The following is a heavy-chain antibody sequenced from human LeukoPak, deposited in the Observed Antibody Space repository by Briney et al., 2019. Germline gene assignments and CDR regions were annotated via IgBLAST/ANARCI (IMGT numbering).Heavy chain of an antibody. CDR1: GFTFDDYA. D-gene: IGHD3-22*01. CDR3: AKDDRQNYDSSGYDY. J-gene: IGHJ4*02. Sequence: GGSLRLSCAASGFTFDDYAMHWVRQAPGKGLEWVSAISGSGGSTYYADSVKGRFTISRDNSKNTLYLQMNSLRAEDTAVYYCAKDDRQNYDSSGYDYWGQGTLVTVSS. V-gene: IGHV3-23*01. CDR2: ISGSGGST.